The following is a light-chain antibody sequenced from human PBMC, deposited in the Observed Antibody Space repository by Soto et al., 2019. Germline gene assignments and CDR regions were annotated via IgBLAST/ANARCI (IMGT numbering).Light chain of an antibody. Sequence: QLTQSPSSLSASVGDRVTITCRASQSIDFYLNWYQQKPGKAPTLLIYIASTLQGGVPSRFSGSGSGTDFTLTISSLQPDDFATYYCQQSYSYPTFGQGTQVEV. J-gene: IGKJ1*01. CDR1: QSIDFY. V-gene: IGKV1-39*01. CDR2: IAS. CDR3: QQSYSYPT.